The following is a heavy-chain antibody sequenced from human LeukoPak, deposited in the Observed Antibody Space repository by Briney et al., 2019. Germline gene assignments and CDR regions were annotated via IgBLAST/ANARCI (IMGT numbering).Heavy chain of an antibody. CDR3: GKEGSSSWYEDYFDY. Sequence: GASLRLSCAASGFTFSSYAMSWVRQAPGKGLEWVSAISGSGGSTYYADSVKGRFTISRDNSKNTLYLQMNSLRAEDTAVYYCGKEGSSSWYEDYFDYWGQGTLVTVSS. V-gene: IGHV3-23*01. CDR2: ISGSGGST. D-gene: IGHD6-13*01. J-gene: IGHJ4*02. CDR1: GFTFSSYA.